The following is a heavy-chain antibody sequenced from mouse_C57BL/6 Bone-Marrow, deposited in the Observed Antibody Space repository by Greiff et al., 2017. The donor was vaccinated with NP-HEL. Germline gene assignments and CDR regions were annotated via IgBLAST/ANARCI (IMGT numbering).Heavy chain of an antibody. CDR3: ARDTGLWYFDV. CDR1: GFTFSDYY. J-gene: IGHJ1*03. D-gene: IGHD1-1*01. Sequence: EVKLVESEGGLVQPGSSMKLSCTASGFTFSDYYMAWVRQVPEKGLEWVANINYDGSSTYYLDSLKSRFIISRDNAKNTLYLQMSSLKSEDTATYYCARDTGLWYFDVWGTGTTVTVSS. CDR2: INYDGSST. V-gene: IGHV5-16*01.